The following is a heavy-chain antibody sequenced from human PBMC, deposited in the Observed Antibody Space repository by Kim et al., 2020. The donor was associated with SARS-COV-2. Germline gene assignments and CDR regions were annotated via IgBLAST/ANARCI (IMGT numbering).Heavy chain of an antibody. CDR1: GGSVSSGSYY. Sequence: SETLSLTCTVSGGSVSSGSYYWSWIRQPPGKGLEWIGYIYYSGSTNYNPSLKSRVTISVDTSKNQFSLKLSSVTAADTAVYYCAREGAYDILTGYYYGYYYGMDVWGQGTTVTVSS. J-gene: IGHJ6*02. V-gene: IGHV4-61*01. CDR3: AREGAYDILTGYYYGYYYGMDV. CDR2: IYYSGST. D-gene: IGHD3-9*01.